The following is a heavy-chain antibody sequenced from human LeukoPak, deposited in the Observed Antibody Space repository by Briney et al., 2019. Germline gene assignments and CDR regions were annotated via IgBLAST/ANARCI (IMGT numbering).Heavy chain of an antibody. J-gene: IGHJ4*02. CDR2: INPNSGGT. Sequence: ASVKVSCKASGYTFTGYYMHWVRQAPGQGLEWMGRINPNSGGTNYAQKFQGRVTMTRDTSISTAYMELSRLRSDDTAVYYCARADSGSYTYYFDYWGQGTLVTVSS. CDR1: GYTFTGYY. D-gene: IGHD3-10*01. V-gene: IGHV1-2*06. CDR3: ARADSGSYTYYFDY.